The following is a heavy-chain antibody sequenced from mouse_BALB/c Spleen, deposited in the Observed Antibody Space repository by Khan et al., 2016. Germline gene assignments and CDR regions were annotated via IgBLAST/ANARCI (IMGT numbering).Heavy chain of an antibody. CDR2: ISSGSSTI. CDR1: GFTFSSFG. D-gene: IGHD2-13*01. J-gene: IGHJ4*01. Sequence: EVELVESGGGLVQPGGSRKLSCAASGFTFSSFGMHWVRQAPEKGLEWVAYISSGSSTIYYADTVKGRFTISRDNPKHTLFLQMTSLRSEDTAMYYCARRVVTRDYYGMDYWGQGTSVTVSS. V-gene: IGHV5-17*02. CDR3: ARRVVTRDYYGMDY.